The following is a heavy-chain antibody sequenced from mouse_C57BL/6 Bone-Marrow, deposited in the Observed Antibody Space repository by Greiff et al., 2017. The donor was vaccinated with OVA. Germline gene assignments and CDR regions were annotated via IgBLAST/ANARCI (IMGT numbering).Heavy chain of an antibody. CDR1: GFTFTDYY. Sequence: EVMLVESGGGLVQPGGSLSLSCAASGFTFTDYYMSWVRQPPGKALEWLGFIRNKANGYTTEYSASVKGRFTISRDNSQSILYLQMNALRAEDSATYYCAKLERDWYFDVWGTGTTVTVSS. V-gene: IGHV7-3*03. J-gene: IGHJ1*03. CDR2: IRNKANGYTT. CDR3: AKLERDWYFDV.